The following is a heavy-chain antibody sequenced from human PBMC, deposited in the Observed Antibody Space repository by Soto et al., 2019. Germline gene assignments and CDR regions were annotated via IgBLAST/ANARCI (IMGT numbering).Heavy chain of an antibody. CDR1: GFTFSSYA. CDR2: ISGSGGST. Sequence: EVQLLESGGGLVQPGGSLRLSCAASGFTFSSYAMSWVRQAPGKGLEWVSAISGSGGSTYYADSVKGRFTISRDNSKNTLYLQMNSLRAEDTAVYYCAKATYYYDSSGYTNWFDPCGQGTLVTVSS. D-gene: IGHD3-22*01. J-gene: IGHJ5*02. CDR3: AKATYYYDSSGYTNWFDP. V-gene: IGHV3-23*01.